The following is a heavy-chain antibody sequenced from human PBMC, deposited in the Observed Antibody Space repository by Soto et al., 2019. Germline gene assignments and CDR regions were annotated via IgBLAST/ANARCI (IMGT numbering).Heavy chain of an antibody. CDR2: TYYRSKWYN. Sequence: QTLSLTCAISGDSVSSNSAAWNWIWQSPSRGLEWLGRTYYRSKWYNDYAVSVKSRITISPDTSKNQFSLQLNSVTPEDTAVYYCARTQPVTTPFDPWGQGTLVTVYS. CDR3: ARTQPVTTPFDP. CDR1: GDSVSSNSAA. D-gene: IGHD4-17*01. J-gene: IGHJ5*02. V-gene: IGHV6-1*01.